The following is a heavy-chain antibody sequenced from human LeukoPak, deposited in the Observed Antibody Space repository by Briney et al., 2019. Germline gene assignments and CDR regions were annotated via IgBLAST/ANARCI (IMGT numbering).Heavy chain of an antibody. Sequence: GRSLRLPCAASGFTFDDYAMHWVRQAPGKGLEWVSGISWNSGSIGYADSVKGRFTISRDNAKNSLYLQMNSLRAEDTALYYCAKDAAAGTGVFDYWGQGTLVTVSS. V-gene: IGHV3-9*01. CDR3: AKDAAAGTGVFDY. CDR2: ISWNSGSI. CDR1: GFTFDDYA. D-gene: IGHD6-13*01. J-gene: IGHJ4*02.